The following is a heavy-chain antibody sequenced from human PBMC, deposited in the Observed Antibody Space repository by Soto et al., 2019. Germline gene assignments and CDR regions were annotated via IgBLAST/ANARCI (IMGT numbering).Heavy chain of an antibody. CDR2: VSWTNISF. D-gene: IGHD5-18*01. V-gene: IGHV3-9*01. J-gene: IGHJ4*02. CDR1: GFTFGDYA. Sequence: GGSLRLSCAASGFTFGDYAMHWVRQVPGRGLEWVSGVSWTNISFGYADSVKGRFTISRDNARNSLYLQMNSLRREDTAFYYCAKDRNTAMVTGDFDYWGQGILVTVSS. CDR3: AKDRNTAMVTGDFDY.